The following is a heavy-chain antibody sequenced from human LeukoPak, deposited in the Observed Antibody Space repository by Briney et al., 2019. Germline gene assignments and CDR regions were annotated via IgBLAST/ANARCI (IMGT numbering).Heavy chain of an antibody. CDR3: ARELSAAAPYYMDV. V-gene: IGHV1-69*16. Sequence: TVKVSCKASGGTFGGYTISWVRQAPGQGLEWMGGIIPMLRSSTYAQSFQGRLTITTDESTTTVHMELRSLRSEDTAVYYCARELSAAAPYYMDVWGKGTTVTVSS. D-gene: IGHD6-25*01. CDR1: GGTFGGYT. J-gene: IGHJ6*03. CDR2: IIPMLRSS.